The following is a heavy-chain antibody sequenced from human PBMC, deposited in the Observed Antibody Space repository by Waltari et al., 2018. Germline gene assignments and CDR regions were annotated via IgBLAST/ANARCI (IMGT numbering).Heavy chain of an antibody. D-gene: IGHD6-13*01. V-gene: IGHV4-59*01. CDR2: IYYSGST. CDR3: ARDLGSSLGLEYGMDV. J-gene: IGHJ6*02. Sequence: QVQLQESGPGLVKPSETLSLTCTVSGGSISSYYWSWIRPPPGKGLEWIGYIYYSGSTNYHPSLKSRVTISVNTSKNQFSLKLSSVTAADTAVYYCARDLGSSLGLEYGMDVWGQGTTVTVSS. CDR1: GGSISSYY.